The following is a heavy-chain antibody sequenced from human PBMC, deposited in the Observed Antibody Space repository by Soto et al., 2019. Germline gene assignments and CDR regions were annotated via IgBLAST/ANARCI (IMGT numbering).Heavy chain of an antibody. CDR1: GFTFSSYG. V-gene: IGHV3-33*01. CDR2: IWYDGSNK. J-gene: IGHJ4*02. Sequence: QVQLVESGGGVVQPGRSLRLSCAASGFTFSSYGMHWVRQAPGKGLEWVAVIWYDGSNKYYADSVKGRFTISRDNSKNTLYLQMNSMRVEDTVVYYCARDGYSSGWCDLDYWGQGTLVTVSS. D-gene: IGHD6-19*01. CDR3: ARDGYSSGWCDLDY.